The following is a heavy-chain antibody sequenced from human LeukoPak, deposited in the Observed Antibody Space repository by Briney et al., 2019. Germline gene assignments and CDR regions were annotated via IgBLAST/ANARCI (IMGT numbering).Heavy chain of an antibody. Sequence: GGSLRLSCAASGFTFSSYEMNWVRQAPGKGLEWVSAITSSGGSTYYGDSVKGRFTISRDNSRNTLYLQMNSLRVDDTATYYCAKDDGWLYYNHWGQGTLVTVSS. V-gene: IGHV3-23*01. D-gene: IGHD3-22*01. CDR3: AKDDGWLYYNH. CDR1: GFTFSSYE. CDR2: ITSSGGST. J-gene: IGHJ4*02.